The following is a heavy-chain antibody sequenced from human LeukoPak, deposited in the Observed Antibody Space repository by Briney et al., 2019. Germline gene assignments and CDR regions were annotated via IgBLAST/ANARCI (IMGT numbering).Heavy chain of an antibody. CDR3: AKVGEVGTSMGSDRYYYYGMDV. Sequence: GGSLRLSCAASGFTFSSYAMSWVRQAPGKGLEWVSAISGSGGSTYYADSVKGRFTISRDNPKNTLYLQMNSLRAEDTAVYYCAKVGEVGTSMGSDRYYYYGMDVWGKGTTVTVSS. V-gene: IGHV3-23*01. J-gene: IGHJ6*04. CDR1: GFTFSSYA. CDR2: ISGSGGST. D-gene: IGHD2-21*02.